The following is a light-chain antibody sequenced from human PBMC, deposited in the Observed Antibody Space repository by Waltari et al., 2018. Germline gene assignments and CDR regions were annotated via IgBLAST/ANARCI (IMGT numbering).Light chain of an antibody. V-gene: IGKV1D-13*01. CDR1: QDIASA. J-gene: IGKJ5*01. CDR3: QQFNNYPPIT. CDR2: DAS. Sequence: AFQLTQSPSSLSASVGDRVTITCRASQDIASALAWYQQKPGKSPKLLIYDASTLQSGVPLRFSGSGSGTDFTLTISSLQPEDFATYYCQQFNNYPPITFGQGTRLDIK.